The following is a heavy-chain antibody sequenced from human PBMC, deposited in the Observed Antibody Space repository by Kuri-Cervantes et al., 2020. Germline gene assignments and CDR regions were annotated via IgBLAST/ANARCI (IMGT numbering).Heavy chain of an antibody. CDR1: GFTFSSYS. D-gene: IGHD6-13*01. CDR2: ISSSSSYI. CDR3: ARGRRIAAAGTRYYGMDV. J-gene: IGHJ6*02. V-gene: IGHV3-21*04. Sequence: LSLTCAASGFTFSSYSMNWVRQAPGKGLEWVSSISSSSSYIYYADSVKGRFTISRDNAKNSLYLQMNSLRAEDTAVYYCARGRRIAAAGTRYYGMDVWGQGTTVTVSS.